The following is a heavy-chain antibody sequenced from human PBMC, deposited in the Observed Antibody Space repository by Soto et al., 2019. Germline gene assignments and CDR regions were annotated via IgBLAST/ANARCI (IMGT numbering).Heavy chain of an antibody. CDR2: VNTYNGNP. J-gene: IGHJ4*02. CDR3: ARDSQYSTSWQRFDS. CDR1: GYTFTNYA. Sequence: QVQLVQSGVEVKKPGAAVKVSCKASGYTFTNYAISWVRQAPGRGLEWMGWVNTYNGNPNYAQIFQGRITMTTDTSTGTACMELRSLKSDDSAVYYCARDSQYSTSWQRFDSWGQGTLVTVSS. V-gene: IGHV1-18*01. D-gene: IGHD6-13*01.